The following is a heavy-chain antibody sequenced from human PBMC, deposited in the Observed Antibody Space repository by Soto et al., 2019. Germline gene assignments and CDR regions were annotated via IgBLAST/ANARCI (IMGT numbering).Heavy chain of an antibody. CDR3: ARPRYDDSGTPFDS. J-gene: IGHJ4*02. D-gene: IGHD3-22*01. CDR2: INGDGSST. CDR1: GFTFSSYW. V-gene: IGHV3-74*01. Sequence: EVQLVESGGGLVQPGGSLRLSCAASGFTFSSYWMHWVRQVPGKGLVWVSIINGDGSSTDYADSVKGRFTISRDNAKNTLFLQMSSLRAEDTAVYYCARPRYDDSGTPFDSWGQGTLVTVSS.